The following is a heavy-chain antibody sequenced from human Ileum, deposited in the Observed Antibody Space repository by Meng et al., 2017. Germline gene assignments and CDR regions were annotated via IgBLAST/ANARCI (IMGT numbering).Heavy chain of an antibody. CDR1: GFTFSDSS. V-gene: IGHV3-73*02. J-gene: IGHJ4*02. D-gene: IGHD4-17*01. Sequence: VPLVEFGGDLVQPGGSLKLSCAAAGFTFSDSSMNWVRQPSGKGLEWVGRIRSKVHSYGTAYAASVEGRFTISRDDSKNTAYLQMNSLKTEDTAVYYCTRTQGDYVVNYWGQGTLVTVSS. CDR3: TRTQGDYVVNY. CDR2: IRSKVHSYGT.